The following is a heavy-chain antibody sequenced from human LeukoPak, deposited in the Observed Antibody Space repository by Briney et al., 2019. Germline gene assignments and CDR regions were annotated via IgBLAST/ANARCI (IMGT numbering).Heavy chain of an antibody. CDR2: IYYSGST. CDR1: GGSISSYY. V-gene: IGHV4-59*01. CDR3: ARVEEGYGSGRRGNYYYYYMDV. D-gene: IGHD3-10*01. J-gene: IGHJ6*03. Sequence: SEPLSLTCTVSGGSISSYYWSWIRQPPGKGLELIGYIYYSGSTNYNSSLKSRVTISVDMSKKQFSLKLSPGTAADTAVYYCARVEEGYGSGRRGNYYYYYMDVWGKGTTVTISS.